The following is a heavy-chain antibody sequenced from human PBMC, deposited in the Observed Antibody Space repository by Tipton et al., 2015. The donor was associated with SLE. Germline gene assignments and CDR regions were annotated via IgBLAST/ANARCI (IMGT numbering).Heavy chain of an antibody. CDR2: INPSGGST. CDR1: GYTFTSYY. V-gene: IGHV1-46*01. Sequence: QSGAEVKKPGASVKVSCKASGYTFTSYYMHWVRQAPGQGLEWMGIINPSGGSTSYAQKFQGRVTMTRDTSTSTVYMELRSLRSDDTAVYYCARRGSYGYYGMDVWGQGTTVTVSS. D-gene: IGHD1-26*01. J-gene: IGHJ6*02. CDR3: ARRGSYGYYGMDV.